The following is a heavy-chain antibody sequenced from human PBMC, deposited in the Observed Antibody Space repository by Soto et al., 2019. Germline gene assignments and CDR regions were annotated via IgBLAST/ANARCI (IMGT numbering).Heavy chain of an antibody. D-gene: IGHD3-22*01. CDR1: GFTFCSYS. J-gene: IGHJ3*02. CDR2: ISSSSSYI. V-gene: IGHV3-21*01. Sequence: GGSLRLSCAASGFTFCSYSMNWVRQAPGKGLEWVSSISSSSSYIYYADSVKGRFTISRDNAKNSLYLQMNSLRAEDTAVYYCARDAGLTYYYDSSGYNAFDIWGQGTMVTASS. CDR3: ARDAGLTYYYDSSGYNAFDI.